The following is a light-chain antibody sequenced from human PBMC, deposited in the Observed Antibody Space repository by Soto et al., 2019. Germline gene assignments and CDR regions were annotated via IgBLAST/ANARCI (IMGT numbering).Light chain of an antibody. CDR2: DAS. Sequence: EIVLTQSPATLSLSPGERATLSCRASQSVNTFLAWYQQKPGQAPRLLIYDASNRATGIPDRFSGSGSGPEFTLTISRLEPEDFAMYYCQQYGTSPLTFGGGTKVDIK. V-gene: IGKV3-20*01. J-gene: IGKJ4*01. CDR3: QQYGTSPLT. CDR1: QSVNTF.